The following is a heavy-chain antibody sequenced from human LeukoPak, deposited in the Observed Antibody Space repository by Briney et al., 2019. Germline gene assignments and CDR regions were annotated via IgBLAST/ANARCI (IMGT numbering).Heavy chain of an antibody. CDR1: GGSFSGYY. Sequence: SETLSLTCAVYGGSFSGYYWSWIRQPPGKGLEWIGEINHSGSTNYNPSLKSRVTIPVDTSKNQFSLTLSSVTAADTAVYYCARAGLRLGELSPPYYFDYWGQGTLVTVSS. CDR2: INHSGST. D-gene: IGHD3-16*02. V-gene: IGHV4-34*01. CDR3: ARAGLRLGELSPPYYFDY. J-gene: IGHJ4*02.